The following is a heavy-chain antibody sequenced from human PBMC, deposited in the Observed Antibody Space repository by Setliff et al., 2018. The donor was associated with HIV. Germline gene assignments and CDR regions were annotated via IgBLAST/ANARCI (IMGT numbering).Heavy chain of an antibody. CDR3: ATLSSSWTGCFDS. CDR1: GYTLAELS. Sequence: GASVKVSCKISGYTLAELSIHWVRQAPGKGLEWMGGFDPKDGETIYAQKLQGRVTMTEDTSTDIAYMDLSSLRSEDTAVYYCATLSSSWTGCFDSWGQGTLVTVSS. J-gene: IGHJ4*02. CDR2: FDPKDGET. V-gene: IGHV1-24*01. D-gene: IGHD6-13*01.